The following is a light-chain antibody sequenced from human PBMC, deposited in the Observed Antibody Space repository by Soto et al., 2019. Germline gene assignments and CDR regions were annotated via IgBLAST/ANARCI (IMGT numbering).Light chain of an antibody. CDR1: QNVNNN. CDR2: GAS. Sequence: EIVMTQSPATLSVSPGERATLSCRASQNVNNNLAWYQQKPGQAPRLLIYGASTRATGISARFSGSGSGTEFTLTISRLEPEDFAVYYCQQFSSYPLTFGGGTKVDI. J-gene: IGKJ4*01. V-gene: IGKV3-15*01. CDR3: QQFSSYPLT.